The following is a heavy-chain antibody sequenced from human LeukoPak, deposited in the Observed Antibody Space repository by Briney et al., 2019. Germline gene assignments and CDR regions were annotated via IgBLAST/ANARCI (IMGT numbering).Heavy chain of an antibody. CDR2: IYSGGST. CDR3: AKEGYYDFWSGYPTHFDY. J-gene: IGHJ4*02. Sequence: GGSLRLSCAASGFTVSSNYMSWVRQAPGKGLEWVSVIYSGGSTYYADSVKGRFTISRDNSKNTLYLQMNSLRAEDTAVYYCAKEGYYDFWSGYPTHFDYWGQGTLVTVSS. CDR1: GFTVSSNY. D-gene: IGHD3-3*01. V-gene: IGHV3-53*01.